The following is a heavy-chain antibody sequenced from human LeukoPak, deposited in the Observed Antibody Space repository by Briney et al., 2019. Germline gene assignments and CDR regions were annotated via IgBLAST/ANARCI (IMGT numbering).Heavy chain of an antibody. J-gene: IGHJ3*02. CDR1: GFIFGDYY. CDR2: ISSGTINHS. Sequence: GGTLRLSCKASGFIFGDYYMNWIRQAPGKGLECLSYISSGTINHSNYADSVRGRFTISRDNARNSLYLQMNSLRGEDTAVYYCARTQLDLDGFDIWGQGTTVTVSS. D-gene: IGHD1-1*01. CDR3: ARTQLDLDGFDI. V-gene: IGHV3-11*06.